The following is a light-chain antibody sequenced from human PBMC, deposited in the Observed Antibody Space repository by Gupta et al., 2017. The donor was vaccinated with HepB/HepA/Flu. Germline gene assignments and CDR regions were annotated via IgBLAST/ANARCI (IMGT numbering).Light chain of an antibody. Sequence: QSVLTQPPSTSGTPGQRVTISCSGSSSNIGSNYVYWYQQLPGTAPKLLIYRNDQWPSGVPDRFSGSESGTSASLAISGLRSEDEADYYCAAWDDSLRGVVFGGGTKLTVL. V-gene: IGLV1-47*01. J-gene: IGLJ2*01. CDR1: SSNIGSNY. CDR2: RND. CDR3: AAWDDSLRGVV.